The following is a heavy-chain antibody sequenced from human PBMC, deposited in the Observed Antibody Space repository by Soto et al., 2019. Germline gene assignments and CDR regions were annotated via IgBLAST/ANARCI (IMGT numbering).Heavy chain of an antibody. J-gene: IGHJ4*02. CDR3: ASLSSGHFDWLLYPFDY. CDR1: GFTFSSYS. V-gene: IGHV3-48*02. CDR2: ISSSSSTI. Sequence: GGSLRLSCAASGFTFSSYSMNWVRQAPGKGLEWVSYISSSSSTIYYADSVKGRFTISRDNAKNSLYLQMNSLRDEDTAVYYCASLSSGHFDWLLYPFDYWGQGTLVTVAS. D-gene: IGHD3-9*01.